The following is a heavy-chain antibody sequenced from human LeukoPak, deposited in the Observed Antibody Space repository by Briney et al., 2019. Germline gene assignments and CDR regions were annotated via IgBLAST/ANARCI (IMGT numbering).Heavy chain of an antibody. Sequence: PSETLSLTCTVSGASISSYNWSWIRQSAGKGLEWIGRIYTSGTITYNPSLRSRVTVSVDKSKNQFSLKLTSVTAADTAVYYCAGSPPYNYYYMDVWGKGTTVTVSS. CDR1: GASISSYN. J-gene: IGHJ6*03. CDR2: IYTSGTI. CDR3: AGSPPYNYYYMDV. V-gene: IGHV4-4*07. D-gene: IGHD3-16*01.